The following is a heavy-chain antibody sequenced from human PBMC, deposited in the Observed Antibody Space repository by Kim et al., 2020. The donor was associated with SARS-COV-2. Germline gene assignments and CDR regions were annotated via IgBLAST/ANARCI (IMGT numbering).Heavy chain of an antibody. CDR2: IKEDGSEK. V-gene: IGHV3-7*01. Sequence: GGSLSLSCAASGFTFSSYWMSWVRQAPGKGLEWVANIKEDGSEKYYVDSVKGRFTISRDNAKNSLLLQMNSLRAEDTAVYFCARRGGSGWTLKYWGQGTLVTVSS. CDR1: GFTFSSYW. J-gene: IGHJ4*02. D-gene: IGHD6-19*01. CDR3: ARRGGSGWTLKY.